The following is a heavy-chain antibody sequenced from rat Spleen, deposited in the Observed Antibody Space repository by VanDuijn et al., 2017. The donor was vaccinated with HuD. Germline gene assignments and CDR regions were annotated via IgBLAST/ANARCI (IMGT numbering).Heavy chain of an antibody. CDR3: ARSDGTHYYLPFAY. Sequence: EVQLQESGPGLVKPSQSLSLTCSVTGYSTPSSYRWNWIRNFPGNKLEWMGYINSAGSTNYNPSLKSRISITRDTSKNQFFLQVNSVSTEDTATYYCARSDGTHYYLPFAYWGQGTLVTVSS. CDR1: GYSTPSSYR. V-gene: IGHV3-3*01. J-gene: IGHJ3*01. D-gene: IGHD1-12*02. CDR2: INSAGST.